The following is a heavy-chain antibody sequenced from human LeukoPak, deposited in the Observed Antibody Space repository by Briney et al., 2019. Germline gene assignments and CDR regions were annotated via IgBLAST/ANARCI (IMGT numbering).Heavy chain of an antibody. J-gene: IGHJ4*02. CDR1: GYTFSSYW. Sequence: GESLKISCKGSGYTFSSYWIGWVRPRPGKGPEWMGIIFPADSDTRYNPSFQGQVTISADKSISTTFLHWRSLKATDTAMYYCARALKYCSSTSCYDFKTREVDDYFDYWGQGTLVTVSS. CDR3: ARALKYCSSTSCYDFKTREVDDYFDY. D-gene: IGHD2-2*01. CDR2: IFPADSDT. V-gene: IGHV5-51*01.